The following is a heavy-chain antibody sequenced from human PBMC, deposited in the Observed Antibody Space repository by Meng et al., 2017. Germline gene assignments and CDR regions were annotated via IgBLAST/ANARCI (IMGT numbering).Heavy chain of an antibody. Sequence: GESLKISCTASGFDFSFYAMNWVRQAPGKGLEWVSAISGSGGSTYYADSVKGRFTISRDNSKNTLYLQMNSLRAEDTAVYYCAKPVMITFGVNAFDIWGQGTMVTVSS. J-gene: IGHJ3*02. CDR3: AKPVMITFGVNAFDI. CDR2: ISGSGGST. D-gene: IGHD3-16*01. V-gene: IGHV3-23*01. CDR1: GFDFSFYA.